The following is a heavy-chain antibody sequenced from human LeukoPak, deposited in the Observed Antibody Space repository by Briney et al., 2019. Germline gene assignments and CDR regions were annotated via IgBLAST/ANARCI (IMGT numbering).Heavy chain of an antibody. Sequence: SETLSLTCTVSGGSFSSGSYYWSWVRQPPEKGLEWIGYIYYSGSTNYNPSRKSRVTISVDTSKNQFSLKLSSVTAADTAVYYCAREGGYCSSTSCYAGWFDPWGQGTLVTVSS. CDR1: GGSFSSGSYY. D-gene: IGHD2-2*01. CDR3: AREGGYCSSTSCYAGWFDP. V-gene: IGHV4-61*01. CDR2: IYYSGST. J-gene: IGHJ5*02.